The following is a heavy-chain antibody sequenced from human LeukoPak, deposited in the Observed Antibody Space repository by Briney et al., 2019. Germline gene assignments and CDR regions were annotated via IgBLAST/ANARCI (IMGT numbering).Heavy chain of an antibody. CDR2: FAPGDGET. J-gene: IGHJ4*02. Sequence: ASVKVSCKISGYTLTEVSMDWVRQAPGKGLECIGGFAPGDGETIYAQNFQGRLIVTEDTSTDTAYMELSSLRSDDTAVYYCATEIVGYGDVNYFDSWGQGTLVTVSS. D-gene: IGHD4-17*01. CDR1: GYTLTEVS. CDR3: ATEIVGYGDVNYFDS. V-gene: IGHV1-24*01.